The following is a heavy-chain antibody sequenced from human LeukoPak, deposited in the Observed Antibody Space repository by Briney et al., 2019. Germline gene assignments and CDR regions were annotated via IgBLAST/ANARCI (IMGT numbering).Heavy chain of an antibody. D-gene: IGHD6-19*01. V-gene: IGHV3-74*01. CDR3: AAGSGWYWIDY. CDR2: IKSDGSST. Sequence: GGSLRLSCAASGFTFSPYWMHWVRQAPGKGLVWVSRIKSDGSSTSYADSVKGRFTISRDNPNNTLYLQMNSLRADDTAVYYCAAGSGWYWIDYWGQGTLVTVSS. J-gene: IGHJ4*02. CDR1: GFTFSPYW.